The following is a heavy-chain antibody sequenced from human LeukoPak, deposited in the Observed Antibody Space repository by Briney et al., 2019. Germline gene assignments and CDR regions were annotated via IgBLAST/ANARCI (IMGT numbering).Heavy chain of an antibody. D-gene: IGHD3-9*01. V-gene: IGHV3-21*01. CDR3: ARDQVIYDILTGYLTH. Sequence: GGSLRLSCAASGFTFSSYGMSWVRQAPGKGLEWVSSISSSSNYIYYSDSVRGRFTISRDNAKNSLYLQMNSLRAEDTAVYYCARDQVIYDILTGYLTHWGQGTLVTVSS. CDR1: GFTFSSYG. J-gene: IGHJ4*02. CDR2: ISSSSNYI.